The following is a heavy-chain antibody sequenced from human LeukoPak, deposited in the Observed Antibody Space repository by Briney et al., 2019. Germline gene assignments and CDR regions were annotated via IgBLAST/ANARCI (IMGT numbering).Heavy chain of an antibody. CDR3: ARPRRDSSSHFDY. CDR1: GGSISSSSYY. J-gene: IGHJ4*02. Sequence: SETLFLTCTVSGGSISSSSYYWGWIRQPPGKGLEWIGSIYYSGSTYYNPSLKSRVTISVDTSKNQFSLKLSSVTAADTAVYHCARPRRDSSSHFDYWGQGTLVTVSS. V-gene: IGHV4-39*01. D-gene: IGHD3-22*01. CDR2: IYYSGST.